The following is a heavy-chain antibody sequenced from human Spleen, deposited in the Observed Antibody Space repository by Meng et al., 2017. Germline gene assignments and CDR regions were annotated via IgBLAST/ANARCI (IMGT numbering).Heavy chain of an antibody. D-gene: IGHD5-18*01. CDR1: GFTFDDYA. V-gene: IGHV3-9*01. CDR3: AKLGGYSYGHEHNWFDY. Sequence: GGSLRLSCAASGFTFDDYAMHWGRQAPGKGLEGVSSISWNCSSIGYADPVKVRFTISRDDAKNSLYLQMNSRRAADTALYYCAKLGGYSYGHEHNWFDYWGQGTLVTVSS. J-gene: IGHJ4*02. CDR2: ISWNCSSI.